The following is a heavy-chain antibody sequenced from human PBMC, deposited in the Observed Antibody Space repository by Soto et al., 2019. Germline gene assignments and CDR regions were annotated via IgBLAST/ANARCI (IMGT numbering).Heavy chain of an antibody. D-gene: IGHD3-3*01. CDR1: GGSISNYY. V-gene: IGHV4-4*07. CDR2: IDTSGST. Sequence: SETLSLTCTVSGGSISNYYCNWIRQPAGKGLEWIGRIDTSGSTNYNPSLKSRVTMSVDTSKQEFSLKLSSVTAADTALYYCARGGQDFWSGPFDYWGRGTLVTVSS. J-gene: IGHJ4*02. CDR3: ARGGQDFWSGPFDY.